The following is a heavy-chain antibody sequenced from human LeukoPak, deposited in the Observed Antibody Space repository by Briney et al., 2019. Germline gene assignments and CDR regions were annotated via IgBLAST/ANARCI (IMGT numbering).Heavy chain of an antibody. Sequence: ASVKVSCXASGYTFTSYDINWVRQATGQGLEWMGWMNPNSGNTGYAQKFQGRVTMTRNTSISTAYMELSSLRSEDTAVYYCASSIAAAGTYDYWGQGTLVTVSS. D-gene: IGHD6-13*01. J-gene: IGHJ4*02. CDR2: MNPNSGNT. CDR1: GYTFTSYD. CDR3: ASSIAAAGTYDY. V-gene: IGHV1-8*01.